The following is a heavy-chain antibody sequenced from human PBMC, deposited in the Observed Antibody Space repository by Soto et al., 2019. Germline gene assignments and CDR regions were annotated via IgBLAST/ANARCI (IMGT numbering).Heavy chain of an antibody. CDR3: AGSTYYDILTGYRAAFVI. CDR1: GGSISSYY. J-gene: IGHJ3*02. V-gene: IGHV4-59*01. D-gene: IGHD3-9*01. CDR2: IYYSGST. Sequence: SETLSLTCTVSGGSISSYYWSWIRQPPGKGLEWIGYIYYSGSTNYNPSLKSRVTISVDTSKNQFSLKLSSVTAADTAVYYCAGSTYYDILTGYRAAFVIWGQGTMVTVS.